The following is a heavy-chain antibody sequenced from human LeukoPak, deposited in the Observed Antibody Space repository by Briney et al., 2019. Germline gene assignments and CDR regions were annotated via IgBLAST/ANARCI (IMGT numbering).Heavy chain of an antibody. CDR1: GGSFSGYY. CDR3: ARVPTPYSGSYSSDY. Sequence: KPSETLSLTCAVYGGSFSGYYWSWIRQPPGKGLEWIGEINHSASTNYNPSLKSRVTISVDTSKNQFSLKLSSVTAADTAVYYCARVPTPYSGSYSSDYWGQGTLVTVSS. D-gene: IGHD1-26*01. CDR2: INHSAST. J-gene: IGHJ4*02. V-gene: IGHV4-34*01.